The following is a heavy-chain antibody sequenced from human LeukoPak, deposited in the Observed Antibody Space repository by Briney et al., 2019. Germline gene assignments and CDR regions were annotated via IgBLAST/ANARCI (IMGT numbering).Heavy chain of an antibody. D-gene: IGHD5-18*01. V-gene: IGHV3-74*01. Sequence: AGGSLRLSCAASGFTFSNHWMHWVRHAPGKGLMWVSRINRGGSRTDYADSVKGRFTISRDDAKNTLYLQLNSLRAEDTAVYFCARGGSDTAMAHDYWGQGTLVTVSS. J-gene: IGHJ4*02. CDR3: ARGGSDTAMAHDY. CDR1: GFTFSNHW. CDR2: INRGGSRT.